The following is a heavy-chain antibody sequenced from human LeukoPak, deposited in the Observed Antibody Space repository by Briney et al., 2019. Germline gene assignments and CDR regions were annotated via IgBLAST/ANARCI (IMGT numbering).Heavy chain of an antibody. D-gene: IGHD4-23*01. CDR1: GFTFSSYS. CDR2: ISSSSSYI. Sequence: GGSLRLSCAVSGFTFSSYSMNWVRQAPGKGLEWVSSISSSSSYIYYADSVKGRFTISRDNAKNSLYLQMNSLRAEDTAVYYCAREQDGGAMDVWGKGTTVTVSS. V-gene: IGHV3-21*01. CDR3: AREQDGGAMDV. J-gene: IGHJ6*03.